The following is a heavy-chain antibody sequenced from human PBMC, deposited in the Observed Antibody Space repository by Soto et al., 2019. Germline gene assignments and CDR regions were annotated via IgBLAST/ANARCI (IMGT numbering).Heavy chain of an antibody. CDR2: IWYDGSNK. V-gene: IGHV3-33*01. D-gene: IGHD6-19*01. Sequence: GGSLRLSCAPSGFTFSNYGMHWVRQAPGKGLEWVAIIWYDGSNKYYTDSVKGRFTISRDNSKNMLYLQMNGLRAEDTAVYYCARTPEGGWTFDYWGQGTLVTVSS. CDR1: GFTFSNYG. CDR3: ARTPEGGWTFDY. J-gene: IGHJ4*02.